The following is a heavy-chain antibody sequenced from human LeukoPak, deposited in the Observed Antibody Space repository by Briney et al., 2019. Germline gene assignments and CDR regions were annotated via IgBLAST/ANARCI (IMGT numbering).Heavy chain of an antibody. J-gene: IGHJ4*02. CDR2: IYYSGST. CDR1: GGSISSSSYY. CDR3: ARLGIAAAGTRGDY. V-gene: IGHV4-39*01. Sequence: SETLSLTCTVSGGSISSSSYYWGWIRQPPGKGLEWIGRIYYSGSTYYNPSLKRRVTISVDTSKNQFSLKLSSVTAADTAVYYCARLGIAAAGTRGDYWGQGTLVTVSS. D-gene: IGHD6-13*01.